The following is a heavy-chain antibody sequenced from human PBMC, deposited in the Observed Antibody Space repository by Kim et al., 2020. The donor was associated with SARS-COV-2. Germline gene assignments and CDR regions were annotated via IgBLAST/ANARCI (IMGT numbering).Heavy chain of an antibody. CDR1: GGSISSSNW. V-gene: IGHV4-4*02. Sequence: SETLSLTCAVSGGSISSSNWWSWVRQPPGKGLEWIGEIYHSGSTNYNPSLKSRVTISVDKYKNQFSLKLSSVTAADTAVYYCARAKSHDYGDYPPFDYWGQGTLVTVSS. J-gene: IGHJ4*02. D-gene: IGHD4-17*01. CDR2: IYHSGST. CDR3: ARAKSHDYGDYPPFDY.